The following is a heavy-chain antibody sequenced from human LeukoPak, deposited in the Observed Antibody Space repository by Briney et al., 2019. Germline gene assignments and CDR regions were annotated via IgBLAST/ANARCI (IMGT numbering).Heavy chain of an antibody. CDR3: ARGGVATDYYYYGMDV. CDR1: GGSISSYY. CDR2: TYYSGST. Sequence: SETLSLTCTVSGGSISSYYWSWIRQPPGKGLEWIGYTYYSGSTNYNPSLKSRVTISVDTSKNQFSLKLSSVTAADTAVYYCARGGVATDYYYYGMDVWGQGTTVTVSS. D-gene: IGHD5-12*01. V-gene: IGHV4-59*01. J-gene: IGHJ6*02.